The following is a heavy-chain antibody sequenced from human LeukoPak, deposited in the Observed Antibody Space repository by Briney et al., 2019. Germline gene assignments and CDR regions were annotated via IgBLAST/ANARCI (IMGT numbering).Heavy chain of an antibody. CDR3: ARDLNGYDFWSGYYTEPYYFDY. CDR2: ISSSSSTI. V-gene: IGHV3-48*01. Sequence: QAGRSLRLSCAASGFTFSSYSMNWVRQAPGKGLEWVSYISSSSSTIYYADSVKGRFTISRDNAKNSLYLQMNSLRAEDTAVYYCARDLNGYDFWSGYYTEPYYFDYWGQGTLVTVSS. D-gene: IGHD3-3*01. J-gene: IGHJ4*02. CDR1: GFTFSSYS.